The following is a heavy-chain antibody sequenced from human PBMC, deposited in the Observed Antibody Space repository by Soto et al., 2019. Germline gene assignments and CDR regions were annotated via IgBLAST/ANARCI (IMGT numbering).Heavy chain of an antibody. CDR1: GYSFTSYW. V-gene: IGHV5-51*01. Sequence: GESLKISCQGSGYSFTSYWIGWVRQMPGKGLEWMGIIYPGDSDTRYSPSFQGQVTISADKSISTAYLQWSSLKASDTAMYYCARRIFGESYGMDVWGQGTTVTVSS. D-gene: IGHD3-3*01. CDR2: IYPGDSDT. J-gene: IGHJ6*02. CDR3: ARRIFGESYGMDV.